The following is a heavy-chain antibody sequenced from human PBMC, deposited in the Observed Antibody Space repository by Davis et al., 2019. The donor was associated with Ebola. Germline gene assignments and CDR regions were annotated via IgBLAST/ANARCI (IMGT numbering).Heavy chain of an antibody. CDR3: SERGSSV. D-gene: IGHD3-10*01. J-gene: IGHJ4*02. Sequence: PSETLSLTCTVSDVSISRHYWSWIRQPPGKRLEWIGSIYYTGSAYYNSSLASRATISVDTSKNQFSLKLTSVTAADTAMYYCSERGSSVWGQGTLGTVSS. V-gene: IGHV4-59*03. CDR2: IYYTGSA. CDR1: DVSISRHY.